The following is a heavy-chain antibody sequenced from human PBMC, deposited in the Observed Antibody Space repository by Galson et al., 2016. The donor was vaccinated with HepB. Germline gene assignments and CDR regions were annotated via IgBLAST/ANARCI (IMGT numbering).Heavy chain of an antibody. J-gene: IGHJ4*02. CDR1: GGSSTSSSYF. CDR2: LYSSGST. V-gene: IGHV4-39*07. D-gene: IGHD3-3*01. Sequence: SETLSLTCTVSGGSSTSSSYFWGWIRQPPGKGLEWIGSLYSSGSTHYNPSLKSRATISVDASNNQFSLELTSVTAADTAVYYCARDRTLFGVVTALWYWGQGTQVTVSS. CDR3: ARDRTLFGVVTALWY.